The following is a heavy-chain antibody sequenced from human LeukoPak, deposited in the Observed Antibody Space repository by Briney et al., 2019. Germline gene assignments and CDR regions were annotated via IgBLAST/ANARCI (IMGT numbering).Heavy chain of an antibody. D-gene: IGHD4-17*01. CDR3: AREALRPSRWFDP. CDR2: IYYSGST. J-gene: IGHJ5*02. Sequence: SQTLSLTCTVSGGSISSGDYYWSWIRQPPGKGLEWIGYIYYSGSTYYNPSLKSRVTISVDTSNNQFSLKLSSVTAADTAVYYCAREALRPSRWFDPWGQGTLVTVSS. V-gene: IGHV4-30-4*01. CDR1: GGSISSGDYY.